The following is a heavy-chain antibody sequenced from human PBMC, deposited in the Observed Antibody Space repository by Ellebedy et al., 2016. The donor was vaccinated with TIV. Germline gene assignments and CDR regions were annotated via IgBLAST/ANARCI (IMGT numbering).Heavy chain of an antibody. CDR3: ARGLKNCRGDKCRHPISTAFDI. Sequence: GSLRLSCAASGITFSSYTMSWLRQAPGKGLEWIAEIHQSETTDCNPSLEGRVTISHDTSNNQFSLNLTSVTAADTAVYYCARGLKNCRGDKCRHPISTAFDIWGQGTTVIVSS. V-gene: IGHV4-34*01. J-gene: IGHJ3*02. CDR1: GITFSSYT. D-gene: IGHD2-21*02. CDR2: IHQSETT.